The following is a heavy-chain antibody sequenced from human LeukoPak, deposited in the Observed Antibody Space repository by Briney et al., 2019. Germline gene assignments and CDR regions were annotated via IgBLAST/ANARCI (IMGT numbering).Heavy chain of an antibody. J-gene: IGHJ4*02. CDR2: ISAYNGNT. V-gene: IGHV1-18*01. Sequence: GASVKVSCKASGYTFTSYAMNWVRHAPGQRLEWRGGISAYNGNTNYAQKLQGRVTMTTDTSTSTAYMELRSLRSDDTAVYYCARFVRGVIDYWGQGTLVTVSS. CDR3: ARFVRGVIDY. D-gene: IGHD3-10*02. CDR1: GYTFTSYA.